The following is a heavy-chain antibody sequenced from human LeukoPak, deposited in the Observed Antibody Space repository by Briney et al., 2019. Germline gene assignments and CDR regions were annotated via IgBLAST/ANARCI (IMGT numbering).Heavy chain of an antibody. J-gene: IGHJ4*02. V-gene: IGHV5-51*04. CDR1: GYSFPTYW. CDR2: IYPGHSDT. Sequence: GESLKISCKGSGYSFPTYWIGWVRQMSGKGLGWRGIIYPGHSDTRYSPSFQGQVTIPADKPISTAYLQWSSLKVSDTAMYYCARSLTVAREYNYGYGYWGQGTLVTVSS. D-gene: IGHD5-18*01. CDR3: ARSLTVAREYNYGYGY.